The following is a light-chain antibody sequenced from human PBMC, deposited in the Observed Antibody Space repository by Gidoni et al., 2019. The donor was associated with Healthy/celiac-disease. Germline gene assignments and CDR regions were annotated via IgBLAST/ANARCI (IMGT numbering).Light chain of an antibody. CDR3: QAWDSSTYV. CDR1: KFGDKY. CDR2: QDS. V-gene: IGLV3-1*01. J-gene: IGLJ1*01. Sequence: SYKLTQPPSVYVSPGQTASITCSGDKFGDKYACWYQQKPGQSPVLVIYQDSKRPSGIPERFSGSNSGNTATLTISGTQAMDEADYYCQAWDSSTYVFGTGTKVTVL.